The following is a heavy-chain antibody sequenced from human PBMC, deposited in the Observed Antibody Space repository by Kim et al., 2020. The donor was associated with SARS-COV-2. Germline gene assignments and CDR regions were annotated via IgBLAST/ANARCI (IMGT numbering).Heavy chain of an antibody. CDR2: ISWDGGST. CDR3: AKESRDGFNYYDSIFDL. V-gene: IGHV3-43*01. Sequence: GGSLRLSCAASGFTFDDYTMHWVRQAPGKGLEWVSLISWDGGSTYYADSVKGRFTISRDNSKNSLYLQMNSLRTEDTALYYCAKESRDGFNYYDSIFDLWGRGTLVTVSS. J-gene: IGHJ2*01. D-gene: IGHD3-22*01. CDR1: GFTFDDYT.